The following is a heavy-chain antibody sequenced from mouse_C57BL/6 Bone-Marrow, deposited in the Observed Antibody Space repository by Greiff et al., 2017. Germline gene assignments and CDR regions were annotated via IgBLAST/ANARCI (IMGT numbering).Heavy chain of an antibody. D-gene: IGHD2-12*01. Sequence: QVQLKQSGAELVRPGTSVKMSCKASGYTFTNYWIGWAKQRPGHGLEWIGDIYPGGGYTNYNEKFKGKATLTADKSSSTAYMQFSSLTAEYSAIYYCALYDGRPAMDDGGQGTSVTVSS. V-gene: IGHV1-63*01. CDR2: IYPGGGYT. J-gene: IGHJ4*01. CDR3: ALYDGRPAMDD. CDR1: GYTFTNYW.